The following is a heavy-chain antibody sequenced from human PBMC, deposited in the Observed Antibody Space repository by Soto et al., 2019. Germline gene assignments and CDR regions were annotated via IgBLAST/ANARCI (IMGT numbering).Heavy chain of an antibody. CDR3: ARAGVLRFLEWSPGDYYYYYYMDV. CDR1: GFTFSSYG. Sequence: GGSLRLSCAASGFTFSSYGMHWVRQAPGKGLEWVAVIWYDGSNKYYADSVKGRFTISRDNSKNTLYLQMNSLRAEDTAVYYCARAGVLRFLEWSPGDYYYYYYMDVWGKGTTVTVSS. J-gene: IGHJ6*03. V-gene: IGHV3-33*01. D-gene: IGHD3-3*01. CDR2: IWYDGSNK.